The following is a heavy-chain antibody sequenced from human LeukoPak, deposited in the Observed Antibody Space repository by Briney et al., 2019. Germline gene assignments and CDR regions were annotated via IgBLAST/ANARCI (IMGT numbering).Heavy chain of an antibody. D-gene: IGHD3-10*01. CDR3: ARHSITMVRGVTTNWFDP. CDR1: GGSISSYY. V-gene: IGHV4-59*08. Sequence: SDTLSLTCTVAGGSISSYYCSRIRQPPGKRLDWIWYIYYSGSTNYNPSLKSRVTISVDTSKNQFSLKLSSVTAADTAVYYCARHSITMVRGVTTNWFDPWGQGTLVTVSS. J-gene: IGHJ5*02. CDR2: IYYSGST.